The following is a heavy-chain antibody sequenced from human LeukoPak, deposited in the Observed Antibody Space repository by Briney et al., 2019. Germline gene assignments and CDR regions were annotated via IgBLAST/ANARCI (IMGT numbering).Heavy chain of an antibody. V-gene: IGHV4-39*01. CDR2: IHDSGSS. D-gene: IGHD4-23*01. Sequence: SETLSLTCSVSGDSISSSRYYWGWIRQPPGKGGEWIVTIHDSGSSDYNPSLKSRVTISVHTSKNQFSLKLSSVTAADTALYYCARLYGGNSNNYYCDYWGQGTLVTVSS. CDR3: ARLYGGNSNNYYCDY. CDR1: GDSISSSRYY. J-gene: IGHJ4*02.